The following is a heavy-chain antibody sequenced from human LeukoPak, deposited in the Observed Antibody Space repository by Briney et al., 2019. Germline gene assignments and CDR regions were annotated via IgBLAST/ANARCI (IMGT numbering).Heavy chain of an antibody. D-gene: IGHD2-2*01. V-gene: IGHV4-31*03. CDR3: ARSGTSLPHGFDH. CDR1: SATLSSGGNY. J-gene: IGHJ4*02. CDR2: IYYSGST. Sequence: NASETLSLTCTVSSATLSSGGNYWSWIRQHPGKGLEWIGYIYYSGSTYYNPSLKSRATISQDMSKKQFSLELRSVTAADTAVYYCARSGTSLPHGFDHWGQGTLVTVSS.